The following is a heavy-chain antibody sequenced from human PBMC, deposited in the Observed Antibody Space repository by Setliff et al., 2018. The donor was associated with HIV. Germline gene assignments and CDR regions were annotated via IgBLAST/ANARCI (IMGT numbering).Heavy chain of an antibody. CDR3: ARETGYCTTISCYELEV. Sequence: GPVKVSCKASGYTFTTYAIHWVRQAPGQRLEWMGWINGGNGNTKYSQKFQGRVIITRDTSASTAYMELSSLRSEDTAMYYCARETGYCTTISCYELEVWGQGTLVTVSS. CDR2: INGGNGNT. D-gene: IGHD2-2*01. CDR1: GYTFTTYA. J-gene: IGHJ4*02. V-gene: IGHV1-3*01.